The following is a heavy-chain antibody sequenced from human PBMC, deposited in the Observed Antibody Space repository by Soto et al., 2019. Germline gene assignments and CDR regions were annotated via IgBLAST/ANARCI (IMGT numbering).Heavy chain of an antibody. CDR1: GFTFNTYG. J-gene: IGHJ4*02. D-gene: IGHD2-21*02. Sequence: EVQLLESGGGLVQPGGSLTLSCAASGFTFNTYGMTWVRQAPGKGLEWVSTVSGSGGGTYYADSVKGRFTIARVNSKNTMYLQMRNLRAEDTAVYFCARIGPYCGGDCYPDFDFWGLGTRVSVSS. CDR3: ARIGPYCGGDCYPDFDF. V-gene: IGHV3-23*01. CDR2: VSGSGGGT.